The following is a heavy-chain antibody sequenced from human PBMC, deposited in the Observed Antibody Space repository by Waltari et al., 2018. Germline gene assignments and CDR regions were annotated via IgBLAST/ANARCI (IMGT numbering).Heavy chain of an antibody. V-gene: IGHV3-21*01. Sequence: EVQLVESGGGLVQPGGSLRLACAASGFTLTSYSMNWVRQAPGKWLEWVSAIDTSGTSKYYADSVKGRFTVSRDNAKNSMYLEMDSLRAEDTAVYYCARWRWHQAELDSWGQGTLVTVSS. J-gene: IGHJ4*02. CDR3: ARWRWHQAELDS. CDR1: GFTLTSYS. D-gene: IGHD1-26*01. CDR2: IDTSGTSK.